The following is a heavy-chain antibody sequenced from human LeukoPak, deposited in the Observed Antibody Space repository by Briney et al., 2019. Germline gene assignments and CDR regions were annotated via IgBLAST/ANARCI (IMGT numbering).Heavy chain of an antibody. CDR3: ARDASCSGGSCAMDGWFDP. J-gene: IGHJ5*02. V-gene: IGHV1-18*01. CDR1: GYSFTSYG. CDR2: IGGYNGHT. D-gene: IGHD2-15*01. Sequence: VSVKVSCKTSGYSFTSYGVTWVRQAPGQGHEWMWWIGGYNGHTNFVPNFQGRVTMTTEPSTSTAYMELRSLTSDDTAVYYCARDASCSGGSCAMDGWFDPWGQGTVVTVSS.